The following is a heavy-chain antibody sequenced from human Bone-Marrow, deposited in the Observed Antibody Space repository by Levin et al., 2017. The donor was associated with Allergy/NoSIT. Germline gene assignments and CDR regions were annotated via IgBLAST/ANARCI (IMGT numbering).Heavy chain of an antibody. CDR1: GGSISSYY. D-gene: IGHD6-13*01. Sequence: PSETLSLTCTVSGGSISSYYWSWIRQPPGKGLEWVGYISYSGTTNYNPSLKSRVTISVDKSKNQFSLKLSSETAADTAVYYCARQGGQQLPPLYWGQGTLVTVSS. CDR3: ARQGGQQLPPLY. J-gene: IGHJ4*02. V-gene: IGHV4-59*08. CDR2: ISYSGTT.